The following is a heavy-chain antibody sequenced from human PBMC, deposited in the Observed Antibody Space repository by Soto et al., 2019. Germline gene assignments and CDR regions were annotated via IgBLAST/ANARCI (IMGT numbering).Heavy chain of an antibody. D-gene: IGHD6-13*01. CDR2: IYPGDSDT. V-gene: IGHV5-51*01. Sequence: GESLKISCKGSGYSFTSYWIGWVRQMPGKGLEWMGIIYPGDSDTRYSPSFQGQVTISADKSISTAYLQWSSLKASDTAMYYCARPIAAARTKWSGMDVWGQGTTVTVSS. J-gene: IGHJ6*02. CDR1: GYSFTSYW. CDR3: ARPIAAARTKWSGMDV.